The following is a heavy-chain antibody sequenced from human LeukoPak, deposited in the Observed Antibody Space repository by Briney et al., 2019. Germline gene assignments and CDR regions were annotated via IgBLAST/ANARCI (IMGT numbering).Heavy chain of an antibody. CDR1: GGSISSYY. Sequence: SETLSLTCTVSGGSISSYYWSWIRQPAGKGLEWIGRIYTSGSTNYNPSLKSRVTMSVDTSKNQFSLKLRSVTAADTAVYYCARDLVEVNGWVFDPWGQGTLVTVSS. D-gene: IGHD6-19*01. V-gene: IGHV4-4*07. CDR2: IYTSGST. J-gene: IGHJ5*02. CDR3: ARDLVEVNGWVFDP.